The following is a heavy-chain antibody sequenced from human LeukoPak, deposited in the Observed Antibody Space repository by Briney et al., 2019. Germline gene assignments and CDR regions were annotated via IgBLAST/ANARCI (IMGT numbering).Heavy chain of an antibody. D-gene: IGHD3-3*01. Sequence: SVKVSCKASGGTFSSYAISWVRQAPGQGLEWMGGIIPIFGTANYAQKFQGRVTITADESTSTAYMELSSLRSEDTAVYYCARDPNDFWSHYGMDVWGQGTTVTVSS. CDR1: GGTFSSYA. J-gene: IGHJ6*02. V-gene: IGHV1-69*13. CDR2: IIPIFGTA. CDR3: ARDPNDFWSHYGMDV.